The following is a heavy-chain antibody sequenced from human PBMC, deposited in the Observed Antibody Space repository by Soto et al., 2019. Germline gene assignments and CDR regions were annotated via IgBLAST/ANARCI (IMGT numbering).Heavy chain of an antibody. J-gene: IGHJ5*02. V-gene: IGHV1-3*01. CDR2: INAGNGNT. CDR3: ARDIVVVPAAMQSWFDP. Sequence: ASVKVSCKASGYTFTSYAMHWVRQAPGQRLEWMGWINAGNGNTKYSQKFQGRVTITRDTSASTAYMELSSLRSEDTAVYYCARDIVVVPAAMQSWFDPWGQGTLVTVSS. D-gene: IGHD2-2*01. CDR1: GYTFTSYA.